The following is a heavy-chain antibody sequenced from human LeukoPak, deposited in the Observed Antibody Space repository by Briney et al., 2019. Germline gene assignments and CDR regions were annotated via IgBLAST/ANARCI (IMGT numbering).Heavy chain of an antibody. CDR2: INHSGST. Sequence: PSETLSLTCAVYGGSFSGYCWSWIRQPPGKGLEWIGEINHSGSTNYNPSLKRRVTMSVDTSKNQFSLKLSSVTAADTAVYYCATSHQTDYYDSSGYGFDYWGQGTLVTVSS. D-gene: IGHD3-22*01. CDR1: GGSFSGYC. J-gene: IGHJ4*02. V-gene: IGHV4-34*01. CDR3: ATSHQTDYYDSSGYGFDY.